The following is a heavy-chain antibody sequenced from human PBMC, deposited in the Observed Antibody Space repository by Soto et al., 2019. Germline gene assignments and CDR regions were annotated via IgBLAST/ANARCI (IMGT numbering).Heavy chain of an antibody. J-gene: IGHJ4*02. V-gene: IGHV3-33*01. Sequence: QVQLVESGGGVVQPGRSLRLSCAASGFTFSSYGMHWVRQAPGKGLEWVAVIWYDGSNKYYADSVKGRFTISRDNSKNTLYLQMNSLRAEDTDVYYCARTWDTAMGQDYWGQGTLVTVSS. CDR3: ARTWDTAMGQDY. D-gene: IGHD5-18*01. CDR2: IWYDGSNK. CDR1: GFTFSSYG.